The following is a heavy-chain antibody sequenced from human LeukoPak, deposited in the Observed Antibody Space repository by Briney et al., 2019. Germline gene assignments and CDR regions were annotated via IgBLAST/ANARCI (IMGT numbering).Heavy chain of an antibody. CDR3: AKDKPLGGMNGWYCFDY. V-gene: IGHV3-23*01. D-gene: IGHD3-9*01. Sequence: GGSLRLSCAASGFTFSSYAMSWVRQAPGKGLEWVSAISGSGGSTYYADSVKGRFTISRDNSKNTLYLQMNSLRAEDTAVYYCAKDKPLGGMNGWYCFDYWGQGTLVTVSS. CDR2: ISGSGGST. CDR1: GFTFSSYA. J-gene: IGHJ4*02.